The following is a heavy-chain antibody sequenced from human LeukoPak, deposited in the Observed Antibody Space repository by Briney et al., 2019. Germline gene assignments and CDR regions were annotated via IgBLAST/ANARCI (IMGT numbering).Heavy chain of an antibody. Sequence: GASVKVSCKASGYTFTSYYMHWVRQAPGQGLEWKGIINPNGGGTNYAQKFQGRVTMTRDASTSTVYMELSSLRSEDTAVYYCARGGLGSGSYTFFDYWGQGTLVTVSS. CDR2: INPNGGGT. CDR3: ARGGLGSGSYTFFDY. CDR1: GYTFTSYY. V-gene: IGHV1-46*01. J-gene: IGHJ4*02. D-gene: IGHD1-26*01.